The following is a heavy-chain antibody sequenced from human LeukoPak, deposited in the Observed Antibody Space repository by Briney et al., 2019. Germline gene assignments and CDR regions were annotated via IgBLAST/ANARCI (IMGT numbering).Heavy chain of an antibody. CDR2: IYSGGST. D-gene: IGHD3/OR15-3a*01. Sequence: GGSLRLSCAASGFTVNNNYMSWVRQAPGKGLEWVSGIYSGGSTYYADAVKGRFTISRDNSKNTLYLQMNSLRAEETAVYYCARAGLVYYFDYWGQGTLVTVSS. CDR3: ARAGLVYYFDY. J-gene: IGHJ4*02. V-gene: IGHV3-53*01. CDR1: GFTVNNNY.